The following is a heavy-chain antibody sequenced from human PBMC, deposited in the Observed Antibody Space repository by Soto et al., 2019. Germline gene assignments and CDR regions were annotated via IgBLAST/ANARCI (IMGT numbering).Heavy chain of an antibody. Sequence: ASVKVSCKASGYTFTGYYMHWVRQAPGQGLEWMGWINPNSGGTNYAQKFQGWVTMTRDTSISTAYMELSRLRSDDTAVYYCARETYGSGNFLFDYCGQGTLVTVSS. CDR3: ARETYGSGNFLFDY. J-gene: IGHJ4*02. V-gene: IGHV1-2*04. CDR2: INPNSGGT. CDR1: GYTFTGYY. D-gene: IGHD3-10*01.